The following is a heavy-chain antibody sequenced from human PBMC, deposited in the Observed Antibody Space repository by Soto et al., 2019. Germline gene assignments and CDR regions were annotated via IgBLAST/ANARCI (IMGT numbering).Heavy chain of an antibody. D-gene: IGHD5-18*01. CDR3: ARIHVDTYMIYWFDT. V-gene: IGHV4-61*01. CDR1: GDSVTSGNYY. CDR2: IYYSGNT. J-gene: IGHJ5*01. Sequence: PSETLSLTCTVSGDSVTSGNYYWSWIRQPPGKGLEWIGYIYYSGNTNYSPSLKSRVTMSLDRSNNQFSLNLSSVTAADTAVYYCARIHVDTYMIYWFDTWGQGILVTVSS.